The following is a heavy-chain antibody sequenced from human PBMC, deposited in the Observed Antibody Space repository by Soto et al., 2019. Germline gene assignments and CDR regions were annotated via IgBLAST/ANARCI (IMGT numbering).Heavy chain of an antibody. D-gene: IGHD4-4*01. CDR2: MNPNSGNV. CDR3: ARGYSNYGYYGMDV. Sequence: QVQLVQSGAEVKKPGASVKVSCKASGYTFTNHDINWVRQATGQGLEWMGWMNPNSGNVGYAQKFQGRVTMTRNTSISTAYMELSSLRSEDTAVYYCARGYSNYGYYGMDVWGLGTTVTVSS. CDR1: GYTFTNHD. V-gene: IGHV1-8*01. J-gene: IGHJ6*02.